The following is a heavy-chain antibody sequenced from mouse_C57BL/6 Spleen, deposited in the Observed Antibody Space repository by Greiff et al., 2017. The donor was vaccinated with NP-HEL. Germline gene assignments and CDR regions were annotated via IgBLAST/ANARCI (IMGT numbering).Heavy chain of an antibody. Sequence: QVQLQQSGAELVKPGASVKLSCKASGYTFTSYWMHWVKQRPGQGLEWIGMIHPNSGSTNYNEKFKSKATLTVDKSSSTAYMQLSSLTSEDSAVYYCARWGTTGKDYFDYWGQGTTLTVSS. CDR2: IHPNSGST. CDR3: ARWGTTGKDYFDY. CDR1: GYTFTSYW. V-gene: IGHV1-64*01. D-gene: IGHD1-1*01. J-gene: IGHJ2*01.